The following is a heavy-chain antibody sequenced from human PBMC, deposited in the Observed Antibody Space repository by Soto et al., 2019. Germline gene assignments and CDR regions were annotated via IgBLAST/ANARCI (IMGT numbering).Heavy chain of an antibody. J-gene: IGHJ4*02. D-gene: IGHD1-20*01. CDR2: IHHSGPT. CDR1: GDSISSSEW. Sequence: QVQLQESGPGLVKPSGTLSLNCKVSGDSISSSEWWSWVRQPAGKGLEWIEEIHHSGPTKYNPSLHSRVTITVDKSKNQISLRLSTVTAADTAVYYCARGGITAVRTYYFDHWGQGTLVTVSS. CDR3: ARGGITAVRTYYFDH. V-gene: IGHV4-4*02.